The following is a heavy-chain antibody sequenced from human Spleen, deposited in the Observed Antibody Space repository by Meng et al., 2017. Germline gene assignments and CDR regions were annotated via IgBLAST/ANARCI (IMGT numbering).Heavy chain of an antibody. CDR1: GGSVRSGSYY. Sequence: SETLSLTCTVSGGSVRSGSYYWSWIRQPPGKGLEGIGYVYDTGSTNYNPSLKSRVTISVDTSKNQFSLKLSSVTAADTAVYYCARAYDSGWHAVGYWGQGTLVTVSS. CDR2: VYDTGST. J-gene: IGHJ4*02. D-gene: IGHD6-19*01. CDR3: ARAYDSGWHAVGY. V-gene: IGHV4-61*01.